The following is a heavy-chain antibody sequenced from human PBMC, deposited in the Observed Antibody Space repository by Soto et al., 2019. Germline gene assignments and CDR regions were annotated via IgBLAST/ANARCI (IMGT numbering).Heavy chain of an antibody. Sequence: PSETLSLTCTVSGGSISSYYWSWIRQPPGKGLEWIGYIYYSGSTNYNPSLKSRVTISVDTSKNQFSLKLSSVTAADTAVYYSERRSYSNVIDYWGQGTLVTSPQ. V-gene: IGHV4-59*08. J-gene: IGHJ4*02. CDR3: ERRSYSNVIDY. D-gene: IGHD4-4*01. CDR1: GGSISSYY. CDR2: IYYSGST.